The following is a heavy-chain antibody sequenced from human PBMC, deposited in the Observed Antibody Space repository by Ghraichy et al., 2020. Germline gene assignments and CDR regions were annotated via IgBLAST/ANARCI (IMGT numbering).Heavy chain of an antibody. Sequence: SETLSLTCTVSGDSISSSSYYWGWIRQPPGKGLEWIGSIYYSGSTYYNPSLKSRVTISVDTSKNQFSLKLSSVTAADTAVYYCARHPHGGYCSGGSCHRDWYFDYWGQGTLVTVSS. CDR3: ARHPHGGYCSGGSCHRDWYFDY. J-gene: IGHJ4*02. D-gene: IGHD2-15*01. V-gene: IGHV4-39*01. CDR2: IYYSGST. CDR1: GDSISSSSYY.